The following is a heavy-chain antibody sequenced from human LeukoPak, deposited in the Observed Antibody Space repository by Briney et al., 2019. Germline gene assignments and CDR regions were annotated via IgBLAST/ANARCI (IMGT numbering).Heavy chain of an antibody. J-gene: IGHJ4*02. V-gene: IGHV3-7*01. D-gene: IGHD5/OR15-5a*01. CDR3: ARDVYRSFDY. CDR2: IKYDGSEE. Sequence: GGSLRLSCVASGFTFSSSWMNWVRQAPGKALEWVANIKYDGSEEYYVDSVKGRFTISRDNAQNSLYLQMNNLRAEDTAVYYCARDVYRSFDYWGQGTLVTVSS. CDR1: GFTFSSSW.